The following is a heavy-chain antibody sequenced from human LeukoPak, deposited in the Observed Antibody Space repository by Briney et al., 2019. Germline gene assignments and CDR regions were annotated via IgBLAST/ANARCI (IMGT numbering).Heavy chain of an antibody. D-gene: IGHD3-3*01. Sequence: GGSLRLSCAASGFTFSTSNMNWVRQAPGKGLEWVAIITNSGSTTYYADSVKGRFTISRDNSETTLRLQMNSPRADDTATYYCAKGVPLSGRTTHFDYWGQGTLVIVSS. V-gene: IGHV3-23*05. J-gene: IGHJ4*02. CDR2: ITNSGSTT. CDR3: AKGVPLSGRTTHFDY. CDR1: GFTFSTSN.